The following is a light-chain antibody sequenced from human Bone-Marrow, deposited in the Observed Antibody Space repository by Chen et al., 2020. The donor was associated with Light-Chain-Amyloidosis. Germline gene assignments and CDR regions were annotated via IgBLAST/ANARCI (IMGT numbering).Light chain of an antibody. J-gene: IGLJ3*02. CDR1: TGAVTSTHW. Sequence: AVVTQEPSLTVSPGGTVTLTCGSSTGAVTSTHWPYWFQQKPGQAPRSLIYDTNNKHSWTPARFSGCRLGAKADLTLSGAHPEDEAEYYGWLSYNGARVFGGGTKLTVL. CDR3: WLSYNGARV. V-gene: IGLV7-46*01. CDR2: DTN.